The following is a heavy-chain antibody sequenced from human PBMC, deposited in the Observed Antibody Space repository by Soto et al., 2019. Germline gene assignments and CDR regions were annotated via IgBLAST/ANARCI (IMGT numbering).Heavy chain of an antibody. Sequence: GESLKISCKGSGYSFAGYWITWVRQKPGKGLEWMGRIDPSDSQTYYSPSFRGHVTISVTKSITTVFLQWSSLRASDTAMYYCARQIFDSDTGPNFRYYYDSWGQGTPVTVSS. CDR1: GYSFAGYW. V-gene: IGHV5-10-1*01. CDR3: ARQIFDSDTGPNFRYYYDS. D-gene: IGHD3-9*01. J-gene: IGHJ4*02. CDR2: IDPSDSQT.